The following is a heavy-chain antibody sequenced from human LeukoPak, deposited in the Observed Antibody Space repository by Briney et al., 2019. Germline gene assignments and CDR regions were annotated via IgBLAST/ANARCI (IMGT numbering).Heavy chain of an antibody. D-gene: IGHD2-8*01. J-gene: IGHJ3*02. CDR3: ARHGGCTNGVCYTGVGAFDI. CDR1: GGSISSSSHS. CDR2: IYYSGST. Sequence: SETLSLTCTVSGGSISSSSHSWGWIRQPPGKGLEWIGSIYYSGSTYYNPSLKSRVTISVDTSKNQFSLKLSSVTAADTAVYYCARHGGCTNGVCYTGVGAFDIWGQGTMVTVSS. V-gene: IGHV4-39*01.